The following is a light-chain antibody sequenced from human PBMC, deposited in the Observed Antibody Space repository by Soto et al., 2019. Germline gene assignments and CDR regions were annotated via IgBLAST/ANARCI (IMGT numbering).Light chain of an antibody. V-gene: IGKV3-11*01. CDR2: DVS. CDR3: QQRSSWPRMYT. CDR1: QSDGNY. J-gene: IGKJ2*01. Sequence: SVLTQSPATLALSPGERATLSCRASQSDGNYIAWYQQKPGQPPRLLIYDVSNRATGVPARFSGSGSGTDFTLTISSLEPEDFGVYHCQQRSSWPRMYTFGQWTKLEI.